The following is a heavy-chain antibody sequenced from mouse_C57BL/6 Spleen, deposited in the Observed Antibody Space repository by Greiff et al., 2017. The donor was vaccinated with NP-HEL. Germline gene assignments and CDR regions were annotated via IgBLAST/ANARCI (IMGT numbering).Heavy chain of an antibody. CDR3: ARTGSSFHYYAMDY. J-gene: IGHJ4*01. D-gene: IGHD1-1*01. V-gene: IGHV1-59*01. CDR1: GYTFTSYW. Sequence: QVQLQQSGAELVRPGTSVKLSCKASGYTFTSYWMHWVKQRPGQGLEWIGVIDPSDSYTNYNQKFKGKATLTVDTSSSTAYMQLSSLTSEDSAVYYCARTGSSFHYYAMDYWGQGTSVTVSS. CDR2: IDPSDSYT.